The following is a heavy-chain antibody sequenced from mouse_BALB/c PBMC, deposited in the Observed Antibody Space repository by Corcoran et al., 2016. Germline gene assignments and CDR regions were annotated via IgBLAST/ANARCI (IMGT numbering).Heavy chain of an antibody. J-gene: IGHJ4*01. CDR3: ARVRSDYYAMDY. CDR2: IKTYTGEP. Sequence: QIQLVQSGPELKKPGETVKISCKASGYTFTNYVMNLVRQAPGKGLKWMGWIKTYTGEPTSADDFKGRFSFSLETSASTAYLQINNLKNEDMATYFWARVRSDYYAMDYWCQGTSVTVSS. V-gene: IGHV9-1*02. CDR1: GYTFTNYV.